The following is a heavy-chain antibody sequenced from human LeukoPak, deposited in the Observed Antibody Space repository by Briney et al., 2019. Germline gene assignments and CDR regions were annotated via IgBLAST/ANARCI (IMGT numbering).Heavy chain of an antibody. CDR1: GFTFSYAW. Sequence: PGGSLRLSCAASGFTFSYAWMTWVRQAPGKGLEWVGRIKSKADGGTTDYAAPVKGRFTISRDDSKNTLYLELSSLKTEDTAVYYCATRPNPRDGPSDFWGQGTLVTVSS. CDR3: ATRPNPRDGPSDF. J-gene: IGHJ4*02. V-gene: IGHV3-15*01. CDR2: IKSKADGGTT.